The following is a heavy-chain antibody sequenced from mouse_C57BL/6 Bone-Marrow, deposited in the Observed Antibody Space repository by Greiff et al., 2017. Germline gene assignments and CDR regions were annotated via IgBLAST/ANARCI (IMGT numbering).Heavy chain of an antibody. J-gene: IGHJ4*01. CDR1: GYTFTSYW. CDR3: ARGGYDGYYYGVYYYAMDY. CDR2: IYPSDSET. D-gene: IGHD2-3*01. Sequence: QVQLQQPGAELVRPGSSVKLSCKASGYTFTSYWMDWVKQRPGQGLEWIGNIYPSDSETHYNQKFKDKATLTVDKSSSTAYMQLSSLTSEDSAVYYCARGGYDGYYYGVYYYAMDYWGQGTSVTVSS. V-gene: IGHV1-61*01.